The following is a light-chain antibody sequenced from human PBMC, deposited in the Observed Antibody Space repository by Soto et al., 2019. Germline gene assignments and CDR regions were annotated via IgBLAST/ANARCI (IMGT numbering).Light chain of an antibody. CDR1: QSISVY. V-gene: IGKV3-11*01. CDR3: QQRKSWPPIT. Sequence: EVVLTQSPATLSLSPGERATLSCRASQSISVYLAWYQQKPGQAPRLLIYDASNRATGTPARFSGSGSGTDFTLTISSLEPEDFAGYYCQQRKSWPPITFGQGTRLEIK. CDR2: DAS. J-gene: IGKJ5*01.